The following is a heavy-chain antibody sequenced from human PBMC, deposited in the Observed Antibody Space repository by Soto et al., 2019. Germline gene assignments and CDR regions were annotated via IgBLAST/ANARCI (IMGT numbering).Heavy chain of an antibody. CDR3: ARCLDSGGYWADDYYYGMDV. Sequence: GASVKVSCKASGYTFTGYYMHWVRQAPGQGLEWMGWINPNSGGTNYAQKFQGWVTMTRDTSISTAYMELSRLRSDDTAVYYCARCLDSGGYWADDYYYGMDVWGQGTTVTVSS. CDR2: INPNSGGT. V-gene: IGHV1-2*04. J-gene: IGHJ6*02. CDR1: GYTFTGYY. D-gene: IGHD1-26*01.